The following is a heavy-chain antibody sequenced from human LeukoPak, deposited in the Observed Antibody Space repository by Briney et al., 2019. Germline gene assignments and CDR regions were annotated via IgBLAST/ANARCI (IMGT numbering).Heavy chain of an antibody. D-gene: IGHD3-10*01. V-gene: IGHV4-34*01. CDR1: GGSFSGYY. CDR2: INHSGST. Sequence: SETLSLTCAVYGGSFSGYYWTWIRQPPGKGLEWIGEINHSGSTSYKPSLKSRVSISVATSRNQFSLKLSSVTAADTAVYYCARGRGFGGYYYYYMDVWGKGTTVTVSS. J-gene: IGHJ6*03. CDR3: ARGRGFGGYYYYYMDV.